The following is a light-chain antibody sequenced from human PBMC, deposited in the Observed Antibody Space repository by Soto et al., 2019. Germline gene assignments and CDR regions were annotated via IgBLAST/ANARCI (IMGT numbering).Light chain of an antibody. CDR1: TSNIGAGYD. CDR2: ANN. J-gene: IGLJ3*02. V-gene: IGLV1-40*01. CDR3: RSYGGNWV. Sequence: QPVLTQPPSVSGAPGQRVTIPCTGSTSNIGAGYDVHWYQQVPGTAPKLLIYANNNRPSGVPDRFSGSKSGTSATLAITGLQAEDETDYYCRSYGGNWVFGGGTKLTVL.